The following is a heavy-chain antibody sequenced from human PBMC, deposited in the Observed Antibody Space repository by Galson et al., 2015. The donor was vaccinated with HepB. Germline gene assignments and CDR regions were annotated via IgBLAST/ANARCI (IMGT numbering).Heavy chain of an antibody. J-gene: IGHJ4*02. CDR1: GFTFSGSG. D-gene: IGHD1-1*01. V-gene: IGHV3-73*01. CDR3: SRKWPGTTGSFDY. CDR2: IRNKANNYAT. Sequence: SLRLSCAASGFTFSGSGIHWVRQASGKGLEWVGRIRNKANNYATTYAASVKGRFTISRDDSKNTAYLQMNSLKTEDTAVYYCSRKWPGTTGSFDYWGQGTLVTVSS.